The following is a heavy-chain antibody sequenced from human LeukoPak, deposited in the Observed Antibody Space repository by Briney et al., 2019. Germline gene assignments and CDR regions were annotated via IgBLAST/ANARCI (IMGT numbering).Heavy chain of an antibody. CDR1: GGSMSSYF. D-gene: IGHD1-26*01. J-gene: IGHJ3*02. CDR3: ARRGTVGVTADAFDI. CDR2: IYYSGST. V-gene: IGHV4-59*08. Sequence: SETLSLTCTVSGGSMSSYFWSWIRQPPGKGLEWIGYIYYSGSTNYNPSLQSRVTISVDTSKNQFSLKLSSVTAADTAVYYCARRGTVGVTADAFDIWGQGTMVTVSS.